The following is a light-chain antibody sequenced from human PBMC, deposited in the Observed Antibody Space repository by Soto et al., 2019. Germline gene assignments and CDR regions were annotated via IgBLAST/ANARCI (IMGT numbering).Light chain of an antibody. CDR3: QQYSRAPLT. J-gene: IGKJ1*01. CDR2: DAY. CDR1: QSFRGL. Sequence: EVVLTQSPVTLSLSPGERATLSCRASQSFRGLLAWYQQKPGQAPRLLIYDAYNRATGIPPRFSGSGSGTEFTLTISSLQSEDFAVYYCQQYSRAPLTFGQGTKVDIK. V-gene: IGKV3-11*01.